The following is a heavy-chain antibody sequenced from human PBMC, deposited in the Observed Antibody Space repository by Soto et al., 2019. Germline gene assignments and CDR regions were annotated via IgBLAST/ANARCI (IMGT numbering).Heavy chain of an antibody. CDR3: ARGPLTVAKWGWGMDV. V-gene: IGHV4-34*01. D-gene: IGHD4-17*01. CDR2: INHSGST. J-gene: IGHJ6*02. Sequence: ENLLLACADYGESFSGYYWRWLREPPGKGLERLGEINHSGSTNYNPSLKSRVTLSVDTSKNQFSLKLSSVTAADTAVYYCARGPLTVAKWGWGMDVWGQGTTGTVS. CDR1: GESFSGYY.